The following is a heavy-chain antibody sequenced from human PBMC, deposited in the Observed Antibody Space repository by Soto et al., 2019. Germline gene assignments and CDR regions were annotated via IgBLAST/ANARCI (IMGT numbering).Heavy chain of an antibody. V-gene: IGHV3-48*02. D-gene: IGHD3-10*01. CDR3: ATLGTRKYYYGSGSIDY. J-gene: IGHJ4*02. Sequence: PGGSLRLSCAASGFTFSSYSMNWVRQAPGKGLEWVSYISSSSSTIYYADSVKGRFTISRDNAKNSLYLQMNSLRDEDTAVYYCATLGTRKYYYGSGSIDYWGQGTLVTVSS. CDR1: GFTFSSYS. CDR2: ISSSSSTI.